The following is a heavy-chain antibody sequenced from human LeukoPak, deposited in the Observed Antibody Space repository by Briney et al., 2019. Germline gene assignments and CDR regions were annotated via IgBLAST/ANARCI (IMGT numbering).Heavy chain of an antibody. J-gene: IGHJ6*03. Sequence: SETLSLTCTVSGSSISSSTYYWGWIRQPPGKGLEWIGYIYYSGSTNYNPSLKSRVTISVDTSKNQFSLKLSSVTAADTAVYYCARSGLGGYYYYMDVWGKGTTVTVSS. CDR1: GSSISSSTYY. V-gene: IGHV4-61*05. D-gene: IGHD1-26*01. CDR3: ARSGLGGYYYYMDV. CDR2: IYYSGST.